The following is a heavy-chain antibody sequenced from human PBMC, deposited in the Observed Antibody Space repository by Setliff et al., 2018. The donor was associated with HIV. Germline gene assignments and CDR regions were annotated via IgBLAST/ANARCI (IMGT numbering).Heavy chain of an antibody. CDR3: ARHVRGYYDSSGPYYFDY. CDR2: IYHSGST. V-gene: IGHV4-34*01. D-gene: IGHD3-22*01. CDR1: GGSFSDYY. J-gene: IGHJ4*02. Sequence: SETLSLTCAVYGGSFSDYYWNWIRQPPGKGLEWIGEIYHSGSTYYNPSLKSRVTISVDASKNQFSLKLSSVTAADTAVYYCARHVRGYYDSSGPYYFDYWGQGTLVTVSS.